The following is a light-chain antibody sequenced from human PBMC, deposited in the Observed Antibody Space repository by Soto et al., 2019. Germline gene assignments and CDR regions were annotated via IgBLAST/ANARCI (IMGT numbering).Light chain of an antibody. Sequence: EIGLTQSPASLSFSAGERATLSFRASQSVSSYLAWYQQKPGQAPRLLIYDASNRATGIPARFSGSGSGTEFTLSIGSLQSEDFAVYYCQQYNDWPPTFGQGTKVDIK. CDR2: DAS. CDR3: QQYNDWPPT. J-gene: IGKJ1*01. V-gene: IGKV3-11*01. CDR1: QSVSSY.